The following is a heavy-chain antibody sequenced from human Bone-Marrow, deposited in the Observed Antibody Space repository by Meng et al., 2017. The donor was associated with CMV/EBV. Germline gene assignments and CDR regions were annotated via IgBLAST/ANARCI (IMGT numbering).Heavy chain of an antibody. V-gene: IGHV3-30*04. Sequence: GGSLRLSCAASGFTFSSYAMRWVRQAPGKGLEWVAVISYDGSNKYYADSVKGRFTISRDNSKNTLYLQMNSLRAEDTAVYYCARGMEWELRYWGQGTLVTVSS. CDR3: ARGMEWELRY. D-gene: IGHD1-26*01. J-gene: IGHJ4*02. CDR2: ISYDGSNK. CDR1: GFTFSSYA.